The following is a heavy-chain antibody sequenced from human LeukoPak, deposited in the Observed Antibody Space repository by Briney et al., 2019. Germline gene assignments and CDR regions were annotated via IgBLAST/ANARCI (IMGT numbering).Heavy chain of an antibody. J-gene: IGHJ6*02. CDR3: ARESLYDYVWGSYRNGMDV. CDR1: GGSISSYY. D-gene: IGHD3-16*02. Sequence: KASETLSLTCTVSGGSISSYYWSWIRQPPGKGLEWIGYIYYSGSTNYNPSLKSRVTISVDTSKNQFSLKLSSVTAADTAVYYCARESLYDYVWGSYRNGMDVWGQGTTVTASS. CDR2: IYYSGST. V-gene: IGHV4-59*01.